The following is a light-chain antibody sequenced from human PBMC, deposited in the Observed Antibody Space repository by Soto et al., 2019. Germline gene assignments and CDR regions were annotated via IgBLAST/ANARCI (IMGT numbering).Light chain of an antibody. Sequence: DIQLTQSPSFLSASVGARVPITCRASQDISNYLAWYQQKPGKAPKFLIYGTSTLQSGVPSRFSGSGSGTEFTLTISSLQPEDFATYYRQQVNSYPLTFGGGTKVDIK. CDR1: QDISNY. CDR2: GTS. CDR3: QQVNSYPLT. J-gene: IGKJ4*01. V-gene: IGKV1-9*01.